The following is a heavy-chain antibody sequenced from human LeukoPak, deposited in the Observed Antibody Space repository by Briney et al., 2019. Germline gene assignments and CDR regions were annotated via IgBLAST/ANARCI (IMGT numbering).Heavy chain of an antibody. CDR3: AKGHWRDYGDLYYYYYYMDV. J-gene: IGHJ6*03. Sequence: QAGGSLRLSCVASGFTFSNYGMHWVRQAPGKGLEWVAVVSYDRITKYYADSVKGRFTISRDNSKNTLYLQMNSLRAEDTAVYYCAKGHWRDYGDLYYYYYYMDVWGKGTTVTVSS. D-gene: IGHD4-17*01. V-gene: IGHV3-30*18. CDR1: GFTFSNYG. CDR2: VSYDRITK.